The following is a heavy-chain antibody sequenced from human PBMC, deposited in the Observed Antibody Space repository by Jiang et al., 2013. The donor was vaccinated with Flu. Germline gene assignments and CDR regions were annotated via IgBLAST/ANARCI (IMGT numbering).Heavy chain of an antibody. CDR3: AANPGVGATTVGWFDP. V-gene: IGHV1-58*01. J-gene: IGHJ5*02. CDR2: IVVGSGNT. Sequence: KVSCKASGFTFTSSAVQWVRQARGQRLEWIGWIVVGSGNTNYAQKFQERVTITRDMSTSTAYMELSSLRSEDTAVYYCAANPGVGATTVGWFDPWGQGTLVTVSS. D-gene: IGHD1-26*01. CDR1: GFTFTSSA.